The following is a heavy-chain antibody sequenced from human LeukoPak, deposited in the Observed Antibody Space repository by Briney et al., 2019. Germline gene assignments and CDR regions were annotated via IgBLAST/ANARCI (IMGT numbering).Heavy chain of an antibody. J-gene: IGHJ4*02. D-gene: IGHD3-10*01. CDR2: IYYSGST. CDR1: GYSISSGYY. Sequence: SETLSLTCTVSGYSISSGYYWSWIRQPPGKGLEWIGYIYYSGSTNYNPSLKSRVTISVDTSKNQFSLKLTSVTAADTAVYYCAREGGITMVRGSFDYWGQGTLVTVSS. CDR3: AREGGITMVRGSFDY. V-gene: IGHV4-38-2*02.